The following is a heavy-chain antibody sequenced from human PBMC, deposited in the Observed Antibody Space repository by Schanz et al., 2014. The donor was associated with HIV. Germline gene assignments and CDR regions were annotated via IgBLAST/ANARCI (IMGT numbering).Heavy chain of an antibody. D-gene: IGHD2-2*01. CDR2: ISHDGSNK. Sequence: QVQLVESGGCMVLPGTSLRLSCAASGGTFSAHAFHWVRQAPGRGLEWVALISHDGSNKYYADSVKGRFTVSRDNSKNRVFLQMNSLSTEDAAVYHCARSQKGTSCCSPLDFWGQGTPVTV. CDR3: ARSQKGTSCCSPLDF. V-gene: IGHV3-30*03. CDR1: GGTFSAHA. J-gene: IGHJ4*02.